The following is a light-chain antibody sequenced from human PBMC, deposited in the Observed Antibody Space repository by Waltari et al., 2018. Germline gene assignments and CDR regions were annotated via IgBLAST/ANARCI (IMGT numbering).Light chain of an antibody. J-gene: IGKJ1*01. CDR2: GAS. Sequence: EIVLTQSPGTLPCSPGERATLSCRASQSVSSSYLAWYQQKPGQAPRLLIYGASSRATGIPDRFSGSGSGTDFTLTISRLEPEDFAVYYCQQYGSSPAFGQGTKVEIK. V-gene: IGKV3-20*01. CDR1: QSVSSSY. CDR3: QQYGSSPA.